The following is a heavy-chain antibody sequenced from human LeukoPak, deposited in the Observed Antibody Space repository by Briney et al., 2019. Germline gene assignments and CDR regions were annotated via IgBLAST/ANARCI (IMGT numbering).Heavy chain of an antibody. J-gene: IGHJ4*02. CDR2: IYHGGST. Sequence: SETLSLTCTVSGGSISSSSYYWGWIRQPPGKGLEWIGSIYHGGSTYYNPSSKSRVTISVDTSKNQFSLKLSSVTAADTAVYYCARQCPDGGYYYDSSGYYYYFDYWGQGTLVTVSS. CDR1: GGSISSSSYY. D-gene: IGHD3-22*01. CDR3: ARQCPDGGYYYDSSGYYYYFDY. V-gene: IGHV4-39*01.